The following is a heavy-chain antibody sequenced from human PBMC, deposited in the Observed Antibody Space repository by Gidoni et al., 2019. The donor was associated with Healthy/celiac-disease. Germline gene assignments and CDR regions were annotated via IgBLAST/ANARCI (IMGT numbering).Heavy chain of an antibody. CDR3: AKDMLPYYDFWSGTPYYFDY. V-gene: IGHV3-43*01. Sequence: EVQLVESGGVVVQPGGSLRLSCAASVFTFDDYTMHWVRQAPGKGLEWVSLISWDGGSTYYADAVKGRFTISRDNSKNSLYLQMNRLRTEDTALYYCAKDMLPYYDFWSGTPYYFDYWGQGTLVTVSS. D-gene: IGHD3-3*01. CDR2: ISWDGGST. J-gene: IGHJ4*02. CDR1: VFTFDDYT.